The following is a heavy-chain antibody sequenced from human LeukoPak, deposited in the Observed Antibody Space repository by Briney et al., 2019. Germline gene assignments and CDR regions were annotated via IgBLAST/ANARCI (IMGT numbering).Heavy chain of an antibody. V-gene: IGHV3-74*01. CDR1: GFTFTSYW. CDR3: ARGDSYYYDSSGYFPHGY. J-gene: IGHJ4*02. D-gene: IGHD3-22*01. Sequence: GGSLRLSCAASGFTFTSYWMHWVRQAPRKGLVWVSRVSSDGSSATYAASVKGRFTISRDNAKNTLFLQMDSLRAEDTAVYYCARGDSYYYDSSGYFPHGYWGQGTLVAASS. CDR2: VSSDGSSA.